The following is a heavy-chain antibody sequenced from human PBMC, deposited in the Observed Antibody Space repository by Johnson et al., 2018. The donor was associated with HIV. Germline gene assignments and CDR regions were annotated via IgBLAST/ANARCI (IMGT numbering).Heavy chain of an antibody. D-gene: IGHD7-27*01. CDR3: AKDPTTQNSRLTGDFGAFDI. CDR1: GFTFSTHG. V-gene: IGHV3-30*02. J-gene: IGHJ3*02. CDR2: TRHDENSK. Sequence: QVQLVESGGGVVQPGGSLRLSCVASGFTFSTHGMNWVRQAPGKGLEWVAFTRHDENSKYYADSVKGRFTISRDNSKNTVYLQMNSLRAEDTALYYCAKDPTTQNSRLTGDFGAFDIWGQGTMVTVSS.